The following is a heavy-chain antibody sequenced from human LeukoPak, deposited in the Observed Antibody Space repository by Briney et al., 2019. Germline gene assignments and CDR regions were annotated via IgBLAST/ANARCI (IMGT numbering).Heavy chain of an antibody. CDR1: GFTFSTYN. Sequence: HPGGSLRLSCAASGFTFSTYNMNWVRQAPGKGLEWVSYISDSSSTIYYADSVKGRFTISRDNAKNSLNLQMNSLRDEDTAVYYCARDSYGDYSFDYWGQGTLVTVSS. CDR2: ISDSSSTI. V-gene: IGHV3-48*02. D-gene: IGHD4-17*01. J-gene: IGHJ4*02. CDR3: ARDSYGDYSFDY.